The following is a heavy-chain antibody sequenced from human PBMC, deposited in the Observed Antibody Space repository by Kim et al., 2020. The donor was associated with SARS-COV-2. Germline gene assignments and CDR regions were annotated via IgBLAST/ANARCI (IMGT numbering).Heavy chain of an antibody. J-gene: IGHJ4*02. Sequence: HYTPARRSRVTISFEPSKNQFPLKLCSVTAADTAVYYCARSGPPFYFDYWGQGTLVTVSS. D-gene: IGHD3-10*01. CDR3: ARSGPPFYFDY. V-gene: IGHV4-30-2*04.